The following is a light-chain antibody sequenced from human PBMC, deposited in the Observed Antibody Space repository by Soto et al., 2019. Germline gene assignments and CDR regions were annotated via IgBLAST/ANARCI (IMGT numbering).Light chain of an antibody. CDR2: GAS. J-gene: IGKJ1*01. Sequence: EIVMTQSPATLSVSPGERATLSCRASQSVTTYLAWYQQKPGQAPRLLIHGASTRATGIPARFSGSGSGTEFTLTISSRQSEDFAVYYCQHYNNWPGTFGQGTKVDIK. V-gene: IGKV3-15*01. CDR3: QHYNNWPGT. CDR1: QSVTTY.